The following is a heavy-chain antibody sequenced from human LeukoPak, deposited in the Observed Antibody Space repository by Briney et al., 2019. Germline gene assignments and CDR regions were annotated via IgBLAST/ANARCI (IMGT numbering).Heavy chain of an antibody. Sequence: GGSLRLSCAASGFTVSSNYMSWVRQAPGKGLEWVSAIYSGGSTYYADSVKGRFTISRDNSKNTLYLQMNSLRAEDTAVYYCARDPSTYYYDGSGKTFSTGDAFDIWGQGTMVTVSS. CDR2: IYSGGST. V-gene: IGHV3-66*01. J-gene: IGHJ3*02. CDR3: ARDPSTYYYDGSGKTFSTGDAFDI. D-gene: IGHD3-22*01. CDR1: GFTVSSNY.